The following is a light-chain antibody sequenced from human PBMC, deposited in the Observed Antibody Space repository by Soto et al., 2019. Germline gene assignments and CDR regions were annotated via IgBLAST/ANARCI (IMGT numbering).Light chain of an antibody. V-gene: IGKV3-11*01. Sequence: EIVLTQSPATLSLSPGDRATLSCRASQSVSNYLAWYQQKPGQPPRLLIYHASNRATGIPARFSGSGSGTDFTLTISSLEPEDFAVYYRQQRSTFGQGTRLEIK. CDR1: QSVSNY. CDR3: QQRST. CDR2: HAS. J-gene: IGKJ5*01.